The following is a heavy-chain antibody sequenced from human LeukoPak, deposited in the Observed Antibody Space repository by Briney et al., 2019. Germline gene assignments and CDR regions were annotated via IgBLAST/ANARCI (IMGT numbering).Heavy chain of an antibody. J-gene: IGHJ6*02. CDR2: IYYSGST. V-gene: IGHV4-39*01. D-gene: IGHD3-16*02. CDR1: GGSISSSSYS. CDR3: EGSGSYREVYYYYGMDV. Sequence: SETLSLTCTVSGGSISSSSYSWGWIRQPPGKGLEWIGSIYYSGSTYYNPSLKSRVTISVDTSKNQFSLKLSSVTAADTAVYYCEGSGSYREVYYYYGMDVWGQGTTVTVSS.